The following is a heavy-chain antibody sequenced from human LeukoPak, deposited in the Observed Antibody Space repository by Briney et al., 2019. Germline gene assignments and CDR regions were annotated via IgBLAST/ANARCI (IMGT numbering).Heavy chain of an antibody. CDR3: AREELYYYDSSGYFYFDS. Sequence: GASVKVSCKASGYTFTSYYMHWVRQAPGQGLEWMGIINPSGGSTSYAQKFQGRVTMTRDMSTSTVYMELSSLRSEDTAVYYCAREELYYYDSSGYFYFDSWGQGTLVTVSS. CDR1: GYTFTSYY. CDR2: INPSGGST. V-gene: IGHV1-46*01. J-gene: IGHJ4*02. D-gene: IGHD3-22*01.